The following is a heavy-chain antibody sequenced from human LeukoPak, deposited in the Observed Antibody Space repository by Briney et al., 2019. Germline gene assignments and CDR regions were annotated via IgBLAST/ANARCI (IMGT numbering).Heavy chain of an antibody. CDR1: GGSISSYY. Sequence: PSETLSLTCTVSGGSISSYYWSWIRQPPGKGLEWIGYIYYSGSTNYNPSLKSRVTISVDKSKNQFSLKLSSVTAADTAVYYCARTTSYSKSWTNDYWGQGTLVTVSS. V-gene: IGHV4-59*01. D-gene: IGHD6-13*01. CDR3: ARTTSYSKSWTNDY. J-gene: IGHJ4*02. CDR2: IYYSGST.